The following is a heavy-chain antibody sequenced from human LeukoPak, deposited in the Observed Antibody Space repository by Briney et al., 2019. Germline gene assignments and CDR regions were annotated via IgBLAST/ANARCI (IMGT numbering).Heavy chain of an antibody. CDR3: ASPSSDFWSGYYTFGY. D-gene: IGHD3-3*01. CDR2: INPNSGGT. Sequence: ASVKVSCKASGYTFTDYYMHWVRQAPGQGLEGMGGINPNSGGTNYAQKFQGRVTMTRDTSISTAYMELSRLRSDDTAVYYCASPSSDFWSGYYTFGYWGQGTLVTVSS. J-gene: IGHJ4*02. V-gene: IGHV1-2*02. CDR1: GYTFTDYY.